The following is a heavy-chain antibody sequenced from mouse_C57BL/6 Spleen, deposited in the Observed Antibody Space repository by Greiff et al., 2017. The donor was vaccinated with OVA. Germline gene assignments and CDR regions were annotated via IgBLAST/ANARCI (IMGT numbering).Heavy chain of an antibody. CDR1: GFTFSDYG. V-gene: IGHV5-17*01. CDR3: ARRDGYYPYYAMDY. Sequence: EVQVVESGGGLVKPGGSLKLSCAASGFTFSDYGMHWVRQAPEKGLEWVAYISSGSSTIYYADTVKGRFTISRDNAKNTLFLQMTSLRSEDTAMYYCARRDGYYPYYAMDYWGQGTSVTVSS. CDR2: ISSGSSTI. J-gene: IGHJ4*01. D-gene: IGHD2-3*01.